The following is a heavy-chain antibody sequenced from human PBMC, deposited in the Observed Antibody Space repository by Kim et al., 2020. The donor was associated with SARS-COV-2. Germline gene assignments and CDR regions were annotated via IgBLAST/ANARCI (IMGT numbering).Heavy chain of an antibody. CDR3: ARHSNGQGARYYDILTGNYYSGMDV. CDR1: GYSFTSYW. Sequence: GESLKISCKGSGYSFTSYWIGWVRQMPGKGLEWMGIIYPGDSDTRYSPAFQGQGTISADKSISTAYLPWSTLKASDTAMYYCARHSNGQGARYYDILTGNYYSGMDVWGQGTTVPVSS. J-gene: IGHJ6*02. D-gene: IGHD3-9*01. V-gene: IGHV5-51*01. CDR2: IYPGDSDT.